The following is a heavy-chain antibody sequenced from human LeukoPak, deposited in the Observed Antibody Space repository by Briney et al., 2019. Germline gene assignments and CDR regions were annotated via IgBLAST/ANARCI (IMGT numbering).Heavy chain of an antibody. CDR3: ARDLDRGSSMLGFDP. CDR2: IKQDGSEK. D-gene: IGHD1-26*01. V-gene: IGHV3-7*01. J-gene: IGHJ5*02. CDR1: GFTFSSYW. Sequence: GGSLRLSCAASGFTFSSYWMSWVRQAPGKGLEWVANIKQDGSEKYYVDSVKGRFTISRDNAKNSLYLQMNSLRAEDTAVYYCARDLDRGSSMLGFDPWGQGTLVTVSS.